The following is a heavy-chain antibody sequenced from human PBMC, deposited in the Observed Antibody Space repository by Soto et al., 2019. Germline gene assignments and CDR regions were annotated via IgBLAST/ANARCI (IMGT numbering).Heavy chain of an antibody. V-gene: IGHV3-9*01. CDR2: ISWNSGSI. CDR3: AKDMEGGWFGELLGTFDY. CDR1: GFTFDDYA. Sequence: PGGSLRLSCAASGFTFDDYAMHWVRQAPGKGLEWVSGISWNSGSIGYADSVKGRFTISRDNAKNSLYLQMNSLRAEDTALYYCAKDMEGGWFGELLGTFDYWGQGTLVTVSS. D-gene: IGHD3-10*01. J-gene: IGHJ4*02.